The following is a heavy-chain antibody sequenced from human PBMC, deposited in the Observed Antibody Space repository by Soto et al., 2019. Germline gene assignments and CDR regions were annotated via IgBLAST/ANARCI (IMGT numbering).Heavy chain of an antibody. CDR2: INPNSGGT. Sequence: ASVKVSCKASGYTFTGYYMHWVRQAPGQGLEWMGWINPNSGGTNYAQKFQGWVTMTRDTSISTAYMELSRLRSDDTAVYYCARDFQDRIAARPVLVGMDVWGQGTTVTVSS. D-gene: IGHD6-6*01. CDR3: ARDFQDRIAARPVLVGMDV. J-gene: IGHJ6*02. CDR1: GYTFTGYY. V-gene: IGHV1-2*04.